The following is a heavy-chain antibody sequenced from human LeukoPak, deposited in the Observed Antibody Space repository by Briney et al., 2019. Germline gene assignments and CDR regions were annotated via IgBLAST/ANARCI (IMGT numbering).Heavy chain of an antibody. CDR3: ARDQGSMIVVRTTIWYFDL. J-gene: IGHJ2*01. V-gene: IGHV3-7*01. CDR2: INQDGNEM. D-gene: IGHD3-22*01. CDR1: GFTFSNYW. Sequence: GGSLRLSCAASGFTFSNYWMSWVRQAPGKGLEWLANINQDGNEMYYVDSVKGRFTISRDNGKNSLYLQINSLRADDTAVYYCARDQGSMIVVRTTIWYFDLWGRGTLVTVSS.